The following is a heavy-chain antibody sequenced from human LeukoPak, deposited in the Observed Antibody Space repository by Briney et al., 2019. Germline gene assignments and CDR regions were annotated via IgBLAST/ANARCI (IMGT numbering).Heavy chain of an antibody. J-gene: IGHJ4*02. V-gene: IGHV3-30*18. CDR3: AKDAPDY. CDR1: GFTFSSYG. Sequence: GGSLRLSCAASGFTFSSYGMHWVRQAPGKGLEWVAVISYDGSNKYYADSVKGRFTISRDNSKNTLYLQMNSLRAEDTAVYYCAKDAPDYWGQGTLVTVSS. CDR2: ISYDGSNK.